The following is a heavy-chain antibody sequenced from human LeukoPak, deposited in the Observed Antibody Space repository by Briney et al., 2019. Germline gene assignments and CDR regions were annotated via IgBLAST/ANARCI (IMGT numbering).Heavy chain of an antibody. CDR1: GFTVSSNY. CDR3: ARDLVVGAQGTGAFDI. CDR2: IYSGGST. J-gene: IGHJ3*02. Sequence: GGSLRLSCAASGFTVSSNYMSWVRQAPGKGLEWVSVIYSGGSTYYADSVKGRFTISRDNAKNSLYLQMNSLRAEDTAVYYCARDLVVGAQGTGAFDIWGQGTMVTVSS. V-gene: IGHV3-66*01. D-gene: IGHD1-26*01.